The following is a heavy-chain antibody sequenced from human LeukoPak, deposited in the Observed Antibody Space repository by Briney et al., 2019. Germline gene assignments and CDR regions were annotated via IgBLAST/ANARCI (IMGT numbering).Heavy chain of an antibody. CDR3: ARDYTGGWNDY. J-gene: IGHJ4*02. Sequence: PGGTLRLSCAASGFTFSDYYMSWIRQAPGKGLEWISYISGSSTTINYADSVKGRFTISRDNAKKSLYLQMNSLRAEDTAVYYCARDYTGGWNDYWGQGTLVTVSS. CDR2: ISGSSTTI. V-gene: IGHV3-11*04. CDR1: GFTFSDYY. D-gene: IGHD7-27*01.